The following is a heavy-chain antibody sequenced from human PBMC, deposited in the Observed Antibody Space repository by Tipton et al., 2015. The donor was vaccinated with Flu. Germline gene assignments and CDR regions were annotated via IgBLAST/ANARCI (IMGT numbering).Heavy chain of an antibody. J-gene: IGHJ4*02. V-gene: IGHV3-23*01. Sequence: SLRLSCAASGFTFSTTAMNWVRQAPGKGLEWVSVITGSGGSTYYADSVKGRFTISRDNSKNTLYLQMDSLRAEDTAVYYCAKGRRKLEPYYFDYWGQGTLVTASS. CDR1: GFTFSTTA. D-gene: IGHD1-14*01. CDR3: AKGRRKLEPYYFDY. CDR2: ITGSGGST.